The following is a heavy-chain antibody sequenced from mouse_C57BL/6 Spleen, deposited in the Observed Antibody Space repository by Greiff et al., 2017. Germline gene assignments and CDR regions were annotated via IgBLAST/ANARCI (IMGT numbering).Heavy chain of an antibody. D-gene: IGHD1-1*01. Sequence: EVQRVESGGGLVQPGGSLSLSCAASGFTFTDYYMSWVRQPPGKALEWLGFIRNKANGYTTEYSASVKGRFTISRDNSQSILYLQMNALRAEDSATYYCASSFYYGSSYGGFFAYWGQGTLVTVSA. J-gene: IGHJ3*01. CDR2: IRNKANGYTT. CDR3: ASSFYYGSSYGGFFAY. CDR1: GFTFTDYY. V-gene: IGHV7-3*01.